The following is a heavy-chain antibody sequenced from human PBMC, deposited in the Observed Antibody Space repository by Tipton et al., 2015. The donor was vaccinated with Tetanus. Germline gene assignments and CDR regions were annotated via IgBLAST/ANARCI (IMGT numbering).Heavy chain of an antibody. CDR2: VRSNTYGGTT. CDR1: GFNFGDFA. Sequence: SLRLSCSTSGFNFGDFAVSWFRQAPGKGLEWVGFVRSNTYGGTTDYAASAQGRFTISRDDSKSIAYLQMNSLKSEDTGVYYCTGDTRGGRIVGPGAWGQGTLVTVSS. J-gene: IGHJ5*02. CDR3: TGDTRGGRIVGPGA. V-gene: IGHV3-49*03. D-gene: IGHD2/OR15-2a*01.